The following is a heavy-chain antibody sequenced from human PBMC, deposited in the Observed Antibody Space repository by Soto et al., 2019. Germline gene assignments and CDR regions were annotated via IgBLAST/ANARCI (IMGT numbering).Heavy chain of an antibody. V-gene: IGHV3-15*07. D-gene: IGHD3-10*01. J-gene: IGHJ4*01. CDR3: TGLWFGEIYNY. CDR1: GFSFKNAW. Sequence: EVELVESGGGLVKPRGSLTLSCAASGFSFKNAWMNWVRQAAGKGLEWVGRIKNKNDGGTTDYAAFVKGRFTISRDASENTLYLHMNGLKTEDTGVYFCTGLWFGEIYNYWGQGSLVTVSS. CDR2: IKNKNDGGTT.